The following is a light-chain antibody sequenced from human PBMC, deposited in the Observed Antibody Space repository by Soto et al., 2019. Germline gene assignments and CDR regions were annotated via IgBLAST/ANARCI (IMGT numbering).Light chain of an antibody. CDR1: SSDGGGYNY. J-gene: IGLJ1*01. Sequence: SVLTQPASVSGSPGQSITISCTGTSSDGGGYNYVSWYQQHPGKAPKLMIYEVSNRPSGVSNRFSGPKSGNTASLTISGLQAEDEADYYCSSYTSSSTNYVFGTGTKVTVL. CDR2: EVS. CDR3: SSYTSSSTNYV. V-gene: IGLV2-14*01.